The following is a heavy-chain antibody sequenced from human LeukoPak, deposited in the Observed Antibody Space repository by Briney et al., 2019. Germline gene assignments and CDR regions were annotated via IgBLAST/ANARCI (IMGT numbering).Heavy chain of an antibody. D-gene: IGHD3-22*01. CDR3: AKGGYYDSSGPY. CDR1: GFTFSSYE. J-gene: IGHJ4*02. V-gene: IGHV3-23*01. CDR2: ISGSGGST. Sequence: GGSLRLSCAASGFTFSSYEMNWVRQAPGKGLEWVSAISGSGGSTYYADSVKGRFTISRDNSKNTLYLQMNSLRAEDTAVYYCAKGGYYDSSGPYWGQGTLVTVSS.